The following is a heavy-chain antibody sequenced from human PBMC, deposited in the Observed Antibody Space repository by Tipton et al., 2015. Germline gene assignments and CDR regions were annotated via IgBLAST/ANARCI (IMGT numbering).Heavy chain of an antibody. V-gene: IGHV4-31*03. CDR2: IYYSGST. J-gene: IGHJ4*02. CDR3: ARAEYAWGSSVY. D-gene: IGHD2-8*01. CDR1: GGSVSSGGYY. Sequence: TLSLTCTVSGGSVSSGGYYWSWIRQHPGKGLEWIGYIYYSGSTYYNPSLKSRLTISVDTSKNRFSLMRSSVTAADTAVYYCARAEYAWGSSVYWGQGTLVTVSS.